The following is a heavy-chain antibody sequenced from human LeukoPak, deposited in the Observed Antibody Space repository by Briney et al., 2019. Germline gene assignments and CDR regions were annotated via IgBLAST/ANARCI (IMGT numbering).Heavy chain of an antibody. CDR3: ANFPHRFQYYYGSGSYTDY. CDR2: IYSGGST. V-gene: IGHV3-53*01. Sequence: GGSLRLSCAASGFTVSSNYMSWVRQAPGKGLEWVSVIYSGGSTYYADSVKGRFTISRDNSKNTLYLQMNSLRAEDTAVYYCANFPHRFQYYYGSGSYTDYWGQGTLVTVSS. D-gene: IGHD3-10*01. J-gene: IGHJ4*02. CDR1: GFTVSSNY.